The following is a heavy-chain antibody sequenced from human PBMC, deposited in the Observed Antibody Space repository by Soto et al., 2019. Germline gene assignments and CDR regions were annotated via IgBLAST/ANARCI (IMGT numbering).Heavy chain of an antibody. CDR2: ISRSGRGSA. CDR1: GFTFNSYV. J-gene: IGHJ4*02. CDR3: ARGRYLDSSDYWVANLPFDH. Sequence: EVQLLESGGALVQPGGSLRHSCAASGFTFNSYVMTWVRQAPGEGLEWVSSISRSGRGSAYYADSVKGRFTISRDNSENTLFLQMNNLRDEDTALYYCARGRYLDSSDYWVANLPFDHWGLGTLVTVSS. D-gene: IGHD3-22*01. V-gene: IGHV3-23*01.